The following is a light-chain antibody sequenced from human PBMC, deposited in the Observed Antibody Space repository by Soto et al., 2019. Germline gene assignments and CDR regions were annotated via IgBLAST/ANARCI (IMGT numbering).Light chain of an antibody. CDR1: QTVLYSSNNKNY. Sequence: DIVMTQSPDSLTVSLGERATINCKSSQTVLYSSNNKNYLAWYQHKPGQPPKLLIYWASTREFGVPDRFSGSGSATDFTLTISSLQAEDVAVYYCQQYCTTPRTFGQGTKVEIK. J-gene: IGKJ1*01. CDR3: QQYCTTPRT. CDR2: WAS. V-gene: IGKV4-1*01.